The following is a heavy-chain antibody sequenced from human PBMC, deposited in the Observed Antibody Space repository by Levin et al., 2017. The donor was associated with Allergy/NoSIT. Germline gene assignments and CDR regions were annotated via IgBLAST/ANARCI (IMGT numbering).Heavy chain of an antibody. CDR2: ISGSGGST. V-gene: IGHV3-23*01. Sequence: PGGSLRLSCAASGFTFSSYAMSWVRQAPGKGLEWVSAISGSGGSTYYADSVKGRFTISRDNSKNTLYLQMNSLRAEDTAVYYCAKTQELMWLPPIDYWGQGTLVTVSS. D-gene: IGHD3-22*01. J-gene: IGHJ4*02. CDR3: AKTQELMWLPPIDY. CDR1: GFTFSSYA.